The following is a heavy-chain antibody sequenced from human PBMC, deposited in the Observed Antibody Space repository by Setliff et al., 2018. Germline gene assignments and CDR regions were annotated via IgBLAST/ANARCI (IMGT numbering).Heavy chain of an antibody. CDR2: IFWSGTT. Sequence: PSETLSLTCTVSGGSISSYYWSWSRQPPGKGLAWIGTIFWSGTTYYNPSLHSRGTISVDTSRDQFSLRLSSVTAADTAVYYCARLGQWRVLGFFDYWGQGALVTVSS. J-gene: IGHJ4*02. CDR1: GGSISSYY. CDR3: ARLGQWRVLGFFDY. D-gene: IGHD6-19*01. V-gene: IGHV4-59*12.